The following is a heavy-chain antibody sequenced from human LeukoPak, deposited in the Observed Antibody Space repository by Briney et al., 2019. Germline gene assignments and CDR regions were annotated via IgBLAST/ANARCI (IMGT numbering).Heavy chain of an antibody. CDR2: TSSSSSTI. Sequence: PGGSLRLSCAASGFTFSSYSMNWVRQAPGKGLEWVSYTSSSSSTIYYADSVKGRFTISRDNAKNSLYLQMNSLRAEDTAVYYCARDSTYYDFWSGYLYWGQGTLVTVSS. CDR3: ARDSTYYDFWSGYLY. V-gene: IGHV3-48*04. D-gene: IGHD3-3*01. J-gene: IGHJ4*02. CDR1: GFTFSSYS.